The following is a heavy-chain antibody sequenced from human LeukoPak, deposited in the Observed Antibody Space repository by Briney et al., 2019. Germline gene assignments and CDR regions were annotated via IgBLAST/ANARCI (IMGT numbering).Heavy chain of an antibody. CDR1: GFTFSSYS. V-gene: IGHV3-21*01. J-gene: IGHJ4*02. D-gene: IGHD5-12*01. CDR2: ISSSSSYI. Sequence: GGSLRLSCAASGFTFSSYSMNWVRQAPGKGLEWVSSISSSSSYIYYADSVKGRFTISRDNAKNSLYLQMNCLRAEDTAVYYCARDPVGYSGSSYYFDYWGQGTLVTVSS. CDR3: ARDPVGYSGSSYYFDY.